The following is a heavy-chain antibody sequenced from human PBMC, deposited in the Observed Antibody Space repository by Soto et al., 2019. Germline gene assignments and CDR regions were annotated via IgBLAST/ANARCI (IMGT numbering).Heavy chain of an antibody. V-gene: IGHV3-33*08. D-gene: IGHD3-22*01. CDR1: GFTFSSYA. J-gene: IGHJ4*02. CDR3: ARAYYYDSSGYPGMDY. Sequence: GGSLRLSCAASGFTFSSYAMSWVRQAPGKGLEWVAVIWYDGSNKYYADSVKGRFTISRDNSKNTLYLQMNSLRAEDTAVYYCARAYYYDSSGYPGMDYWGQGTLVTVSS. CDR2: IWYDGSNK.